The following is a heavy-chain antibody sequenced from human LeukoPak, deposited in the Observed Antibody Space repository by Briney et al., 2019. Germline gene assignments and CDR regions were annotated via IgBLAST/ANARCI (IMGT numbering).Heavy chain of an antibody. CDR3: ARVGTPMVTIVAPYYMDV. Sequence: SETLSLTCAVYGGSFSGYYWSWIRQPPGKGLEWIGEINHSGSTNYNPSLKSRVTISVDTSKNQFSLKLSSVTAADTAVYYCARVGTPMVTIVAPYYMDVWGKGTTVTVSS. CDR2: INHSGST. J-gene: IGHJ6*03. CDR1: GGSFSGYY. V-gene: IGHV4-34*01. D-gene: IGHD5-18*01.